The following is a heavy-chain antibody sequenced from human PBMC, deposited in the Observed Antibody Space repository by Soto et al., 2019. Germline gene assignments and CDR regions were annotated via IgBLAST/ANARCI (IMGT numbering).Heavy chain of an antibody. CDR2: IYPGDSDT. J-gene: IGHJ6*02. CDR3: ATRVPEPGKYYYGMDV. Sequence: GDSLKISWKGSGYSFTSYWIGWVRQMPGKGLEWMGIIYPGDSDTRYSPSFQGQVTISADKSISTAYLQWSSLKASDTAMYYCATRVPEPGKYYYGMDVWGQGTTFSVSS. CDR1: GYSFTSYW. V-gene: IGHV5-51*01. D-gene: IGHD1-1*01.